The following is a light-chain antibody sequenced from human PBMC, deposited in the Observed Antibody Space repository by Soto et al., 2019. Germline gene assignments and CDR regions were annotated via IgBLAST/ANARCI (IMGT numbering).Light chain of an antibody. Sequence: DIQMTQSPSSLSASVGDRVIITCRASQSIRKYLNWYQHKPGKVPTLLIYAASSLQSGVPSRFSGSGSGTDFTLTISSLQPDDFATYYCQQYTSPPWTFGQGTKVDIK. CDR1: QSIRKY. CDR3: QQYTSPPWT. CDR2: AAS. J-gene: IGKJ1*01. V-gene: IGKV1-39*01.